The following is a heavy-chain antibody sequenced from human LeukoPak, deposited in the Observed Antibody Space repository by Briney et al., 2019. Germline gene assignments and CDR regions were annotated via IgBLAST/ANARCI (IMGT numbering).Heavy chain of an antibody. V-gene: IGHV4-39*01. Sequence: SETLSLTCTVSGGSISSSSYYWGWIRQPPGKGLEWIGSIYYSGSTYYNPSLKSRVTISVDTSKNQFSLKLSPVTAADTAVYYCARHYSSSWYWGHSIRTLKHFDYWGQGTLVTVSS. CDR1: GGSISSSSYY. J-gene: IGHJ4*02. CDR2: IYYSGST. CDR3: ARHYSSSWYWGHSIRTLKHFDY. D-gene: IGHD6-13*01.